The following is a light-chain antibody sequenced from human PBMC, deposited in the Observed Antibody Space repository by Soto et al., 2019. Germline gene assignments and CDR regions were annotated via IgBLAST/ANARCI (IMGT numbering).Light chain of an antibody. V-gene: IGKV1-5*03. CDR2: KAS. CDR1: QSISSW. CDR3: QQYNSYAS. J-gene: IGKJ1*01. Sequence: DIQMTQSPSTLSASVGEIVPISCRASQSISSWLAWYQQKPGKAPQILIYKASSLESGVPSRFSGSGSGTEFTLTISSLQPDDFATYYCQQYNSYASLGQGTKVDIK.